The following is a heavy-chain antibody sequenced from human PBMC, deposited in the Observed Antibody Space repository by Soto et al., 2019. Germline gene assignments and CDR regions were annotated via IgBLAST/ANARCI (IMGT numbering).Heavy chain of an antibody. Sequence: QVQLVQSGAEVKKPGASVKVSCKASGYTFTSYYMHWVRQAPGQGLEWMGIINPSGGSTSYAQKFQGRVTMTRDKSTSTVYMELSSLRSEDTAVYYCAREVERGYSYGYLEYWGQGTLVTVSS. CDR3: AREVERGYSYGYLEY. CDR2: INPSGGST. J-gene: IGHJ4*02. D-gene: IGHD5-18*01. V-gene: IGHV1-46*01. CDR1: GYTFTSYY.